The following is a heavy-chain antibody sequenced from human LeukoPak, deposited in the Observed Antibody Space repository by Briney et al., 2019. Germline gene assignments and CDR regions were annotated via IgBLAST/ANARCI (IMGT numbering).Heavy chain of an antibody. CDR3: ARDHTPRITIFGVVKNGMDV. J-gene: IGHJ6*02. Sequence: SETLSLTCSVSGGSTSDYYWSWIRQPPGKGLEWIGEINHSGSTNYNPSLKSRVTISVDTSKNQFSLKLSSVTAADTAVYYCARDHTPRITIFGVVKNGMDVWGQGTTVTVSS. V-gene: IGHV4-34*01. CDR1: GGSTSDYY. D-gene: IGHD3-3*01. CDR2: INHSGST.